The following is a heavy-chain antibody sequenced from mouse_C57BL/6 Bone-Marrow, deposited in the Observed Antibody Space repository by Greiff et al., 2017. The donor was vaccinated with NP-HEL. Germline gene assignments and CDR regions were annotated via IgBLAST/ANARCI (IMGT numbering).Heavy chain of an antibody. J-gene: IGHJ1*03. V-gene: IGHV1-74*01. CDR2: IHPSDSDT. Sequence: QVQLQQPGAELVKPGASVKVSCKASGYTFTSYWMHWVKQRPGQGLEWIGRIHPSDSDTNYNQKFKGKATLTVDKSSSTAYMQLSSLTSEDSAVYYCAIRNSLITTVVATGRYFDVWGTGTTVTVSS. CDR1: GYTFTSYW. CDR3: AIRNSLITTVVATGRYFDV. D-gene: IGHD1-1*01.